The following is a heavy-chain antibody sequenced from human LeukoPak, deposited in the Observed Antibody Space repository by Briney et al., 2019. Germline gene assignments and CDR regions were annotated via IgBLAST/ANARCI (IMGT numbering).Heavy chain of an antibody. Sequence: SETLSLTCTVSGGSISSYYWSWIRQPPGKGLEWVGYIYYSGSTNYNPSLKSRVTISVDTSKNQFSLNLSSVAAADTAVYYCARGSYYYGSGSYYNKVPNWFDPWGQGTLVTVSS. CDR3: ARGSYYYGSGSYYNKVPNWFDP. CDR2: IYYSGST. J-gene: IGHJ5*02. CDR1: GGSISSYY. V-gene: IGHV4-59*01. D-gene: IGHD3-10*01.